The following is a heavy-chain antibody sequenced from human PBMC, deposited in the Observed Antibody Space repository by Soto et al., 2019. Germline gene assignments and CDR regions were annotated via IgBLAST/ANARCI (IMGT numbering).Heavy chain of an antibody. CDR2: IRTKAYGGTT. CDR1: GFTLGDYA. D-gene: IGHD5-18*01. V-gene: IGHV3-49*03. Sequence: GGSLRLSCTTSGFTLGDYAMSWIRQAPGKGLEWVGFIRTKAYGGTTENAASVKGRFTISRDDSKSIAYLQVNSLRTEDTAVYYCARDRRVGAQLWCTIYYYMDVWGKGTTVTVSS. J-gene: IGHJ6*03. CDR3: ARDRRVGAQLWCTIYYYMDV.